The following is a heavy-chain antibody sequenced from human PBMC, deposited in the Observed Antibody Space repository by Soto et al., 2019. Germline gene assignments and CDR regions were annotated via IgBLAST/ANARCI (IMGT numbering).Heavy chain of an antibody. Sequence: QVQLQESGPGLVKPSQTLSLTCTVSGGSMNSGGYCWSWIRQHPGEGLEWIGCISYGGTTSYNPSLKSRVIISVATSKNQFSLTLASVTAADTAVYYCSRGILVWGQGTLITVSS. D-gene: IGHD2-15*01. V-gene: IGHV4-31*03. J-gene: IGHJ4*02. CDR2: ISYGGTT. CDR3: SRGILV. CDR1: GGSMNSGGYC.